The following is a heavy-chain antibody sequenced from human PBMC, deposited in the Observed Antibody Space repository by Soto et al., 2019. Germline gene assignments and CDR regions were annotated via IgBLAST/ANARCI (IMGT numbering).Heavy chain of an antibody. CDR2: ITSSGSST. CDR3: AKGAEGYVVSSLDY. D-gene: IGHD5-12*01. CDR1: GFTFSDYA. Sequence: EVQLLESGGGFVQPGGSLRLSCAASGFTFSDYAMTWVRQAPGKGLGWVSAITSSGSSTYYTESVKGRFTISRDNSKSTLSLQMNSLRAEDTATYYCAKGAEGYVVSSLDYWGQGTLVTVSS. J-gene: IGHJ4*02. V-gene: IGHV3-23*01.